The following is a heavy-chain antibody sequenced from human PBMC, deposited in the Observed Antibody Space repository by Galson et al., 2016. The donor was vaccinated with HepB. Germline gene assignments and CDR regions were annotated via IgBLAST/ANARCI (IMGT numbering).Heavy chain of an antibody. CDR3: ARDRDFWSGYFDY. CDR1: GYTFNTYA. V-gene: IGHV1-18*01. Sequence: SVKVSCKASGYTFNTYAISWVRQAPGQGLEWMGWISGYNGNTNYAQKFQDRVTMTTDTSTSTAYMSLRSLTSDDAAVYYCARDRDFWSGYFDYWGQGTLVTVSS. D-gene: IGHD3-3*01. J-gene: IGHJ4*02. CDR2: ISGYNGNT.